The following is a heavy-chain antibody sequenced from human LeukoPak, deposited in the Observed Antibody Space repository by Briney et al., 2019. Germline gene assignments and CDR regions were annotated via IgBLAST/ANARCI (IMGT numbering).Heavy chain of an antibody. CDR1: GYSISSGYY. V-gene: IGHV4-38-2*02. D-gene: IGHD6-6*01. Sequence: SETLSLTCTVSGYSISSGYYWGWIRQPPGKGLEWIGSIYHSGSTYYNPSLKSRVTISVDTSKNQFSLNLNSVTAADTAVYYCARARYSSSSLIDYWGQGTLVTVSS. J-gene: IGHJ4*02. CDR2: IYHSGST. CDR3: ARARYSSSSLIDY.